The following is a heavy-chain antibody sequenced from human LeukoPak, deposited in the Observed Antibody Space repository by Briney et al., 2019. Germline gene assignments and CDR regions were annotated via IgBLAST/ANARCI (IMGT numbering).Heavy chain of an antibody. D-gene: IGHD2-15*01. CDR3: ARGGGCSGGSCYLFDY. J-gene: IGHJ4*02. V-gene: IGHV4-59*08. CDR2: FYNSGST. CDR1: GGSISSYH. Sequence: PSETPSLTCTVSGGSISSYHWSWIRQSPGKGLELIGYFYNSGSTNYNPSLKSRVTILVDTSRNQFSLRLSSVTAADTAVYYCARGGGCSGGSCYLFDYWGQGTLVTVSS.